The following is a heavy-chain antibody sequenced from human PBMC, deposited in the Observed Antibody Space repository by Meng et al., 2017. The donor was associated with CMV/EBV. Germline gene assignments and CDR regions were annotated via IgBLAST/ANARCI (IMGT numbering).Heavy chain of an antibody. CDR1: GYTFTGYY. J-gene: IGHJ4*02. CDR3: ARAHYDSSGYYDVDY. CDR2: INPNSGGT. Sequence: SGYTFTGYYMHWVRQAPGQGLEWMGWINPNSGGTNYAQKFQGRVTMTRDTSISTAYMELSRLRSDDTAVYYCARAHYDSSGYYDVDYWGQGTLVTVSS. D-gene: IGHD3-22*01. V-gene: IGHV1-2*02.